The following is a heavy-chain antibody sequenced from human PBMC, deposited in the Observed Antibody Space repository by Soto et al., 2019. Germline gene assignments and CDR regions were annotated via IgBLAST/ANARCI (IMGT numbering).Heavy chain of an antibody. CDR1: GGSFSGYY. D-gene: IGHD6-19*01. V-gene: IGHV4-34*01. CDR2: INHSENT. Sequence: QVQLQQWGAGLLKPSETLSLTCAVYGGSFSGYYWSWIRQPPGKGLEWIGEINHSENTNYNPSLKSRVTISVDTSKNQFSLKLNSVTAADTAVYYCARAAPEADYYYGMDVWGQGTTVTVS. CDR3: ARAAPEADYYYGMDV. J-gene: IGHJ6*02.